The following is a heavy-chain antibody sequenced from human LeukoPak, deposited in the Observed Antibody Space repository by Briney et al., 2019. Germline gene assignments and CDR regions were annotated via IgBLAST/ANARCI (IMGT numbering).Heavy chain of an antibody. CDR1: GFTFSSHA. J-gene: IGHJ4*02. V-gene: IGHV3-23*01. Sequence: PGGSLRLSCAASGFTFSSHAMSWVRQAPGKGLEWVSAISGSGGSTYYADSVKGRFTISRDNSKNTLYLQMNSLRAEDTAVYYCAKMPSRVPAAKVPYYFDYWGQGTLVTVSS. D-gene: IGHD2-2*01. CDR2: ISGSGGST. CDR3: AKMPSRVPAAKVPYYFDY.